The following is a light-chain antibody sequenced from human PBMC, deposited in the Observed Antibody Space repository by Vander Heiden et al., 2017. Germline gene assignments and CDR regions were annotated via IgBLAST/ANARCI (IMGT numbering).Light chain of an antibody. V-gene: IGLV2-11*01. J-gene: IGLJ3*02. CDR2: DVS. Sequence: QSALTPPPSVSGSPGQSVTISCTGASSDDGGYNYVAWYQQHPGKAPKLMIYDVSKRPSGVPDRCSGSKSGNTASLTISGLQAEDEADYYCCSYAGSYTWVFGGGTKLTVL. CDR1: SSDDGGYNY. CDR3: CSYAGSYTWV.